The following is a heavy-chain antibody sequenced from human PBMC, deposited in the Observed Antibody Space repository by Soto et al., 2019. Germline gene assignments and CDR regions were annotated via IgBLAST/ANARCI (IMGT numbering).Heavy chain of an antibody. D-gene: IGHD4-4*01. CDR3: ARSPYYSNFDY. CDR2: IYYRGST. V-gene: IGHV4-59*01. J-gene: IGHJ4*02. Sequence: PSETLSLTCSVSGGSISRYYWSWIRQPPGKGLEWIGYIYYRGSTNYNPSLKSRVTISVDTSKNQFSLKLSSVTAADTAVYYCARSPYYSNFDYWGQGTLVTVSS. CDR1: GGSISRYY.